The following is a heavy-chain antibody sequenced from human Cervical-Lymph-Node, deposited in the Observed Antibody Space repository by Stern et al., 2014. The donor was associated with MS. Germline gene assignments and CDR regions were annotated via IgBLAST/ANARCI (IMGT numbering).Heavy chain of an antibody. CDR2: IDWDDDK. J-gene: IGHJ3*02. CDR1: GFSLSTSGMC. Sequence: QITLKESGPALVKPTQTLTLTCTFSGFSLSTSGMCVSWIRQPPGKALEWLAPIDWDDDKYYSTSLKTRLTISKDTSKNQVVLTMTNMDPVDTATYYCARIRTLDTAMADHAFDIWGQGTMVTVSS. CDR3: ARIRTLDTAMADHAFDI. V-gene: IGHV2-70*01. D-gene: IGHD5-18*01.